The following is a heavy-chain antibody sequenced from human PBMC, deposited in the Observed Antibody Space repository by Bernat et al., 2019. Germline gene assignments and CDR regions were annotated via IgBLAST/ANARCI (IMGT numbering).Heavy chain of an antibody. J-gene: IGHJ3*01. Sequence: EVRLVESGGGLVQPGGSLRLSCAASGFTFSTYPMNWVRQAPGKGLEGVSNIRDTGRAMYYADSVKGRFTISRDNANTSLFLQMNSLRAEDTAVYYCVRDDKFAFDVWGQGTVVTVSS. CDR2: IRDTGRAM. CDR1: GFTFSTYP. V-gene: IGHV3-48*01. CDR3: VRDDKFAFDV.